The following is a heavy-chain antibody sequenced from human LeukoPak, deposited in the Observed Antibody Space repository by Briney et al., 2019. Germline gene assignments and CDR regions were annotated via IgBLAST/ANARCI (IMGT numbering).Heavy chain of an antibody. CDR3: TRDLGANGSFDP. CDR1: GGSISSSNW. D-gene: IGHD1-26*01. J-gene: IGHJ5*02. CDR2: IYHSGST. Sequence: PSETLSLTCAVSGGSISSSNWWSWVRQPPGKGLEWIGEIYHSGSTNYNPSLKSRVTISVDKSKNQFSLKLSSVTAADTAVYYCTRDLGANGSFDPWGQGTLVTVSS. V-gene: IGHV4-4*02.